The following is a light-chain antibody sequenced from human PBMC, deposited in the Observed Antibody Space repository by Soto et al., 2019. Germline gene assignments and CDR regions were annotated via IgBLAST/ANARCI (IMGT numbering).Light chain of an antibody. CDR3: QQSYTTPIT. J-gene: IGKJ5*01. CDR1: QSINTY. CDR2: DAS. Sequence: DIEMTQSPSSLSASVVDRVAITCRASQSINTYLNWYQQKAGKAPKVLIFDASNLQTGVPSRFSGSGSGTDFTLTISSLQPEDFADYFCQQSYTTPITCGQGTRREIK. V-gene: IGKV1-39*01.